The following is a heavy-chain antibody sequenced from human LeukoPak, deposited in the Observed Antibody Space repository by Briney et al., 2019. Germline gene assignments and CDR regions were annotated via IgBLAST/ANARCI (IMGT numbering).Heavy chain of an antibody. CDR3: ARRYCSGGSCFDAFDI. CDR2: IYYSGST. CDR1: GGSISSGGYY. J-gene: IGHJ3*02. V-gene: IGHV4-31*03. D-gene: IGHD2-15*01. Sequence: SQTLSLTCTVSGGSISSGGYYWSWIRQHPGKGLVWIGYIYYSGSTYYNPSLKSRVTISVDTSKNQFSLKLSSVTAADTAVYYCARRYCSGGSCFDAFDIWGQGTMVTVSS.